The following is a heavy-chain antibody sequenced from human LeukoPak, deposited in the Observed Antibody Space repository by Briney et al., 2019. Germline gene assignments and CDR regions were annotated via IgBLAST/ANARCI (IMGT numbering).Heavy chain of an antibody. CDR3: YGIHLGDSFDI. Sequence: GGSLRLSCAASGFIVSRNYMGWVGQAPGKGREWFSALSSKYETYYADSVKGRFTISRDNSENTLYLQMNALRAEDTALYYCYGIHLGDSFDIWGRGTMVIVFS. CDR1: GFIVSRNY. D-gene: IGHD3-16*01. V-gene: IGHV3-53*01. J-gene: IGHJ3*02. CDR2: LSSKYET.